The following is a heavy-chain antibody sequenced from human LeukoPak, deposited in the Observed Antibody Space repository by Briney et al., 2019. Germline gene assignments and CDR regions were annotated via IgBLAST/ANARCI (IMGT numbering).Heavy chain of an antibody. Sequence: GGSLRLSCAASGFTFSSYGMHWVRQAPGKGLEWVAVISYDGSNKYYADSVKGRFTISRDNSKNTLYLQMNSLRAGDTAVYYCAKDRSRYYYDSSGYLVDYWGQGTLVTVSS. V-gene: IGHV3-30*18. CDR3: AKDRSRYYYDSSGYLVDY. J-gene: IGHJ4*02. D-gene: IGHD3-22*01. CDR2: ISYDGSNK. CDR1: GFTFSSYG.